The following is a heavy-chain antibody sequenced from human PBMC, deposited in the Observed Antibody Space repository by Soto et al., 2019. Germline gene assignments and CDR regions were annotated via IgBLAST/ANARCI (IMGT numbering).Heavy chain of an antibody. D-gene: IGHD3-10*01. CDR2: TYYRSKWYN. CDR3: ARDPASSSYYYYGMDV. J-gene: IGHJ6*02. V-gene: IGHV6-1*01. Sequence: PSQTLSLTCAISGDSVSRNSAAWNWIRQSPSRGLEWLGRTYYRSKWYNDYAVSVKSRITINPDTTKNQFSLQLNSVTPEDTAVYYCARDPASSSYYYYGMDVWGQGTTVTVSS. CDR1: GDSVSRNSAA.